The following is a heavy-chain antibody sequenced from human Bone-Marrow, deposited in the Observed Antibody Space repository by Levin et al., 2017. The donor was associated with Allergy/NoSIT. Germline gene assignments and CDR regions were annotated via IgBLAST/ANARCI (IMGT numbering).Heavy chain of an antibody. D-gene: IGHD1-14*01. V-gene: IGHV4-30-2*06. Sequence: SETLSLTCTVSGGSISSGDYSWSWIRQSPGEGLEWIGYIYQNGGTYYNPSLKSRVTISADRSKNQFSLRLTSVTAADTAVYYCARTLRTSGAFVGFDYWGQGTLVTVSP. CDR2: IYQNGGT. CDR3: ARTLRTSGAFVGFDY. CDR1: GGSISSGDYS. J-gene: IGHJ4*02.